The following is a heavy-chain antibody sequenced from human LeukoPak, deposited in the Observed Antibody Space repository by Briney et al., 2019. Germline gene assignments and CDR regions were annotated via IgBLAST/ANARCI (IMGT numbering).Heavy chain of an antibody. D-gene: IGHD5-12*01. V-gene: IGHV4-39*01. CDR1: GGSISSSSYY. J-gene: IGHJ5*02. Sequence: SETLSLTCTVSGGSISSSSYYWGWIRQPPGKGLEWIGSIYYSGSTYYNPSLKSRVTISVDTSKNQFSLKLSSVTAADTAVYYCVRQFLRGYSGYDPQFDPWGQGTLVTVSS. CDR3: VRQFLRGYSGYDPQFDP. CDR2: IYYSGST.